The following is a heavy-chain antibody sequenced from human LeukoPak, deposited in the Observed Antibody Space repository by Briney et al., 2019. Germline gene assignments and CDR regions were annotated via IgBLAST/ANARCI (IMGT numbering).Heavy chain of an antibody. CDR2: ISSNGSRT. V-gene: IGHV3-64D*06. D-gene: IGHD3-9*01. Sequence: GGSLRLSCSACGFTFSSYAMHWLRYSPGKAVEYVSAISSNGSRTYYADSVTGRFTISRDNSKNTMYLQMSSLRAEDTAVYYCVKDYDILTGYFDYWGQGTLVTVSS. J-gene: IGHJ4*02. CDR3: VKDYDILTGYFDY. CDR1: GFTFSSYA.